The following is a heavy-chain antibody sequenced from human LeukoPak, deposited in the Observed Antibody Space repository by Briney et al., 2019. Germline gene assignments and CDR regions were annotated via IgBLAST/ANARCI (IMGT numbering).Heavy chain of an antibody. CDR2: IYYSGDT. D-gene: IGHD6-19*01. V-gene: IGHV4-39*01. CDR1: GGSISSSSYY. J-gene: IGHJ6*03. Sequence: SETLSLTCTVSGGSISSSSYYWGWTRQPPGKGLEWIGSIYYSGDTYYNPSLKSRRVTISVDTSKNQFSLRLSSVTAADTAVYYCARHQWHYYYYMGVWGKGSTVTVSS. CDR3: ARHQWHYYYYMGV.